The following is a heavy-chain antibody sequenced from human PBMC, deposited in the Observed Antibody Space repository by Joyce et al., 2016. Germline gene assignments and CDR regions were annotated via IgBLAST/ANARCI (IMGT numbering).Heavy chain of an antibody. CDR1: GYDFSKFW. CDR3: ARLTDTTGWYYFDH. J-gene: IGHJ4*02. Sequence: EVRLAQSRAEVKKPGESLRMSCEASGYDFSKFWIAWVPEMPGKGLEWMGSINPGDSETKYRPSFQGQITISADKSIKTAYLQWGSLKVSDTAMYFCARLTDTTGWYYFDHWGRGTLITVSS. CDR2: INPGDSET. V-gene: IGHV5-51*01. D-gene: IGHD6-19*01.